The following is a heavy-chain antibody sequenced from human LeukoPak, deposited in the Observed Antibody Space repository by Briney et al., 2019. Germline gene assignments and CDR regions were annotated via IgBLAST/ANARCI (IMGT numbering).Heavy chain of an antibody. J-gene: IGHJ5*02. D-gene: IGHD3-3*01. Sequence: SVKVSCKASGGTFSSYAISWVRQAPGQGLEWMGGIIPIFGTANYAQKFQGRVTITRNTSISTAYMELSSLRSEDTAVYYCARGGIFGVTPFDPWGQGTLVTVSS. CDR2: IIPIFGTA. CDR1: GGTFSSYA. V-gene: IGHV1-69*05. CDR3: ARGGIFGVTPFDP.